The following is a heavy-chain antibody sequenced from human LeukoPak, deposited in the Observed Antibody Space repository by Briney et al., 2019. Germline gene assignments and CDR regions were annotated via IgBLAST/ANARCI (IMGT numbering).Heavy chain of an antibody. V-gene: IGHV4-39*07. CDR1: GGSISSSSYY. CDR3: ARVRCSSTSCHFDY. CDR2: IYYSGST. Sequence: KPSETLSLTCTVSGGSISSSSYYWGWIRQPPGKGLEWIGSIYYSGSTYYNPSLKSRVTISVDRSKNQFSLKLSSVTAADTAVYYCARVRCSSTSCHFDYWGQGTLVTVSS. D-gene: IGHD2-2*01. J-gene: IGHJ4*02.